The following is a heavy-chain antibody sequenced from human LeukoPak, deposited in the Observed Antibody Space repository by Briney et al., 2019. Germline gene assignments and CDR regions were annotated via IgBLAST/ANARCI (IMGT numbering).Heavy chain of an antibody. CDR3: VNRVGATVGIDY. CDR2: ISGSGGST. D-gene: IGHD1-26*01. J-gene: IGHJ4*02. CDR1: GFTFSSYA. V-gene: IGHV3-23*01. Sequence: PGGSLRLSCAASGFTFSSYAMSWVRQAPGKGLEWVSAISGSGGSTYYADSVKGRFTISRDNSKNTLYLQMNSLRAEDTAVYYCVNRVGATVGIDYWGQGTLVTVSS.